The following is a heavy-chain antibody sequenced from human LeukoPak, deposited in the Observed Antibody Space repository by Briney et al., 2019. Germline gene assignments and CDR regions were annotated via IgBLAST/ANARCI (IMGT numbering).Heavy chain of an antibody. J-gene: IGHJ4*02. D-gene: IGHD2-2*01. CDR2: IKQDGSEK. V-gene: IGHV3-7*01. Sequence: GGSLRLSCAASGFTFNSYAMSWVRQAPGKGLGWVANIKQDGSEKYYVDSVKGRFTISRDNAKNSLYLQMNSLRAEDTAVYYCARDGLVVPAAIHYFDYWGQGTLVTVSS. CDR3: ARDGLVVPAAIHYFDY. CDR1: GFTFNSYA.